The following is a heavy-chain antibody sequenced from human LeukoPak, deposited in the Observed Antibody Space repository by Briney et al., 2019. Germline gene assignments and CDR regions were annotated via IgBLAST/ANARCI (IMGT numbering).Heavy chain of an antibody. Sequence: PGGSLRLSFAASGFTVSNNFMNWVRQAPGKGLEWVSLIYSGGSTYYADSVKGRFTISRDNAKNTLYLQMNSLRAEDTAVYYCAEEYSSSWYPYFDYWGQGTLVTVSS. D-gene: IGHD6-13*01. V-gene: IGHV3-53*01. CDR2: IYSGGST. CDR3: AEEYSSSWYPYFDY. CDR1: GFTVSNNF. J-gene: IGHJ4*02.